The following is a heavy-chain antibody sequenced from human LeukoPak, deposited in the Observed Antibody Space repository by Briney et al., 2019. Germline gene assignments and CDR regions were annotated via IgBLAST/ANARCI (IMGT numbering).Heavy chain of an antibody. CDR1: GGSISSSSYY. D-gene: IGHD3-10*01. CDR3: ARGTNTYYYGSGSYYNKRYLFDY. CDR2: IYYSGST. Sequence: SETLSLTCTVSGGSISSSSYYWGWIRQPPGKGLERIGSIYYSGSTYYNPSLKSRVTISVDTSKNQFSLKLSSVTAADTAVYYCARGTNTYYYGSGSYYNKRYLFDYWGQGALVTVSS. J-gene: IGHJ4*02. V-gene: IGHV4-39*07.